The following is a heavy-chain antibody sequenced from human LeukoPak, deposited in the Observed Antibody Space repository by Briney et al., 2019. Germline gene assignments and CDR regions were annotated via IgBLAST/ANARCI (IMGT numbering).Heavy chain of an antibody. Sequence: GGSLRLSCAASGFTVSSNYMSWVRQAPGQGLEWVSVIYSGGSTYYADSVKGRFTISRDSSKNTLYLQTNSLRAEDTAVYYCARDRIVVVPAATRAAFDIWGQGTMVTVSS. D-gene: IGHD2-2*01. J-gene: IGHJ3*02. CDR1: GFTVSSNY. V-gene: IGHV3-66*01. CDR2: IYSGGST. CDR3: ARDRIVVVPAATRAAFDI.